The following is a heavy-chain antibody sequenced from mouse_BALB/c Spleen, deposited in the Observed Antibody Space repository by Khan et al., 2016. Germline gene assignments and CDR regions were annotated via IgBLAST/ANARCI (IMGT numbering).Heavy chain of an antibody. V-gene: IGHV14-3*02. J-gene: IGHJ3*01. D-gene: IGHD2-4*01. CDR1: GFNIKDTY. CDR2: IDPANGNT. Sequence: EVQLQESGAELVKPGASVKLSCTASGFNIKDTYMHWVKQRPEQGLEWIGRIDPANGNTKYDPKFQGKATITADTSSNHAYLQLSTLTSEDTAVYYCARSPYDYDVGLAYWGQGTLVTVSA. CDR3: ARSPYDYDVGLAY.